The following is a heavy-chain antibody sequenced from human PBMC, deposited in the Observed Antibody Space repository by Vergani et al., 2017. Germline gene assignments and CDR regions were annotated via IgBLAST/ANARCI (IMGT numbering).Heavy chain of an antibody. Sequence: ELQLLESGGGLVQPGGSLRLSCAASGFTFSSYAMIWVRQAPGKGLEWVSAISGSGGSTYYADSVKGRFTISRDNSKNTLYLQMNSLRAEDTAVYSCAKKKAYAIRGSDYYYYMDVWGKGTTVTVSS. J-gene: IGHJ6*03. CDR2: ISGSGGST. D-gene: IGHD2-8*01. CDR3: AKKKAYAIRGSDYYYYMDV. CDR1: GFTFSSYA. V-gene: IGHV3-23*01.